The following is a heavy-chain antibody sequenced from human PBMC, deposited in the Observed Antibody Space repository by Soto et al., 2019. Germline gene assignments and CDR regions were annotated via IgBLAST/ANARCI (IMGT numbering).Heavy chain of an antibody. CDR1: GFTFSNAW. D-gene: IGHD2-2*01. CDR2: IKSKTDGGTT. CDR3: TTSVVPAAILYYYYYMDV. J-gene: IGHJ6*03. Sequence: GGSLRLSCAASGFTFSNAWMSWVRQAPGKGLEWVGRIKSKTDGGTTDYAAPVKGRFTISRDDSKNTLYLQMNSLKTEDTAVYYCTTSVVPAAILYYYYYMDVWGKGTTVTVSS. V-gene: IGHV3-15*01.